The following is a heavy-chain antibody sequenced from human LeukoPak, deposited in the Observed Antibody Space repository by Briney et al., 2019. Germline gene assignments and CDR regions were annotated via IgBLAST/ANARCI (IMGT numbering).Heavy chain of an antibody. CDR2: ISSNGGST. Sequence: GGSLRLSCAASGFTFSSYAMHWVRQAPGKGLEYVSAISSNGGSTYYANSVKGRFTISRENSKNTLYLQMGSLRAEDMAVYYCARGGCNSTSCYNFDYWGQGTLVTVSS. J-gene: IGHJ4*02. CDR1: GFTFSSYA. V-gene: IGHV3-64*01. D-gene: IGHD2-2*02. CDR3: ARGGCNSTSCYNFDY.